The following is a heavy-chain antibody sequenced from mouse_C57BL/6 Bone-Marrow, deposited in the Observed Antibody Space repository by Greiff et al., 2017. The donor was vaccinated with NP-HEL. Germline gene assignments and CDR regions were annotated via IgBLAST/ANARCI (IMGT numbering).Heavy chain of an antibody. J-gene: IGHJ4*01. V-gene: IGHV1-15*01. D-gene: IGHD1-1*01. CDR3: TTTVD. CDR1: GYTFTDYE. CDR2: IDPETGGT. Sequence: QVHVKQSGAELVRPGASVTLSCKASGYTFTDYEMHWVKQTPVHGLEWIGAIDPETGGTAYNQKFKGKAILTADKSSSTAYMELRSLTSEDSAVYYCTTTVDWGQGTSVTVSS.